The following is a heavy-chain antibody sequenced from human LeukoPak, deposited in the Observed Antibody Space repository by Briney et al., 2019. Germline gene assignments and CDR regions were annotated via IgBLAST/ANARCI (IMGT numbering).Heavy chain of an antibody. V-gene: IGHV3-48*04. CDR3: ASRDYDSSGFDY. CDR1: GFTFSSYG. J-gene: IGHJ4*02. D-gene: IGHD3-22*01. CDR2: ISSSGSTI. Sequence: GGSLRLSCAAPGFTFSSYGMHWVRQAPGKGLEWVSYISSSGSTIYYADSVKGRFTISRDNAKNSLYLQMNSLRAEDTAVYYCASRDYDSSGFDYWGQGTLVTVSS.